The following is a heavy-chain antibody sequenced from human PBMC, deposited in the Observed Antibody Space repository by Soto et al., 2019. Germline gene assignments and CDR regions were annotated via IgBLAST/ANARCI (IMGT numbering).Heavy chain of an antibody. V-gene: IGHV1-18*01. CDR3: AGDTHTAMSPKPSDY. CDR1: GYTFTSYG. CDR2: ISAYNGNT. J-gene: IGHJ4*02. Sequence: GASVKVSCKASGYTFTSYGISWVRQAPGQGLEWMGWISAYNGNTNYAQKLQGRVTMTTDTSTSTAYMELRSLRSDDTAVYYCAGDTHTAMSPKPSDYWGQGTLVTVSS. D-gene: IGHD5-18*01.